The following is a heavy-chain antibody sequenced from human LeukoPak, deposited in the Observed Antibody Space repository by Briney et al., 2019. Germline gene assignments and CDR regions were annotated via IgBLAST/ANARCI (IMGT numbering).Heavy chain of an antibody. CDR1: GGTFSSYA. CDR3: ARSYYDFWSGPTYYYYYGMDV. Sequence: SVKVSCKASGGTFSSYAISWVRQAPGQGLEWMGGIIPIFGTANYAQKFQGRVTITADESTSTAYMELSSLRSEDTAVYYCARSYYDFWSGPTYYYYYGMDVWGQGTTVTVSS. V-gene: IGHV1-69*13. D-gene: IGHD3-3*01. CDR2: IIPIFGTA. J-gene: IGHJ6*02.